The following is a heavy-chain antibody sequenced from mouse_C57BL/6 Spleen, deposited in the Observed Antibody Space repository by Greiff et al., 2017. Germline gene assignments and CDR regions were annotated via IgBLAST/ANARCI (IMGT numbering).Heavy chain of an antibody. CDR3: ARDYGGSYGWYFGV. CDR2: INPNYGTT. CDR1: GYSFTDYN. J-gene: IGHJ1*03. D-gene: IGHD1-1*01. Sequence: QLQQSGPELVKPGASVKISCKASGYSFTDYNMNWVKQSNGKSLEWIGVINPNYGTTSYNQKFKGKATLTVDQSSSTAYIQLNSVTSEDSAVYYCARDYGGSYGWYFGVWGTGTAATVTS. V-gene: IGHV1-39*01.